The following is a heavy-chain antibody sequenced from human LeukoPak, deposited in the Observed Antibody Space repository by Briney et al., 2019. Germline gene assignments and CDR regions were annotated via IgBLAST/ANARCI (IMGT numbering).Heavy chain of an antibody. CDR2: IYSGDST. D-gene: IGHD6-19*01. CDR1: GFTVSSNY. CDR3: ARDRAAVAGTEYYFDY. V-gene: IGHV3-53*01. J-gene: IGHJ4*02. Sequence: GGSLRLSCAASGFTVSSNYMSWVRQAPGKGLEWVSVIYSGDSTYYADSVKGRFTISRDNSKNSLYLQMNSLRAEDTAVYYCARDRAAVAGTEYYFDYWGQGTLVTVSS.